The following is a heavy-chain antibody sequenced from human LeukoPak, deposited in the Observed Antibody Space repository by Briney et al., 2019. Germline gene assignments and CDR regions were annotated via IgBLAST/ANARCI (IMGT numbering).Heavy chain of an antibody. CDR2: IRYDGSNK. Sequence: GGSLRLSCAASGFTFSSYGMHWVRQAPGKGLEWVAFIRYDGSNKYYADSVKGRFTISRDNSKNTLYLQMNSLRAEDTAVYYCAKEKGDGYSTYFDYWGQGTLVTVSS. V-gene: IGHV3-30*02. CDR1: GFTFSSYG. CDR3: AKEKGDGYSTYFDY. J-gene: IGHJ4*02. D-gene: IGHD5-24*01.